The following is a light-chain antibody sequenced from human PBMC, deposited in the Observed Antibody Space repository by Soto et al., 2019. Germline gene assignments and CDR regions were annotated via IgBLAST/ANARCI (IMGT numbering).Light chain of an antibody. CDR3: QQSYSTLWT. J-gene: IGKJ1*01. Sequence: DIQMTQSPSSLSASVGDRVTITCRASQSISYYLNWYQQKPGKAPKLLIYAASTLQSGVPSRFSGSGSGTDFTLTISSLQPEDFATYYCQQSYSTLWTFGQGTKLEIK. V-gene: IGKV1-39*01. CDR2: AAS. CDR1: QSISYY.